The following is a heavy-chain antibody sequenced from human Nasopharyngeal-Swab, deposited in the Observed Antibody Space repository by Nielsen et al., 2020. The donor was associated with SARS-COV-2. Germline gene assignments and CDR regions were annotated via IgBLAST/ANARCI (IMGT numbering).Heavy chain of an antibody. CDR1: GDSITNGGHY. D-gene: IGHD3-10*01. V-gene: IGHV4-30-4*01. Sequence: LRLSCDVSGDSITNGGHYWSWLRQPPGEGLEWIGYLYYSGSTYYNLSLKSRVTISVDTSKNQFSLKVTSVSASDTAVYYCARGLNSANVYGSGSYHDVWFDPWGQGARVTVSS. J-gene: IGHJ5*02. CDR3: ARGLNSANVYGSGSYHDVWFDP. CDR2: LYYSGST.